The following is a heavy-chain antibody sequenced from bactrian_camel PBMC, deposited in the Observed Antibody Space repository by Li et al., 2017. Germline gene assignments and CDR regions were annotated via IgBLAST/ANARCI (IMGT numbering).Heavy chain of an antibody. V-gene: IGHV3S9*01. CDR2: IESDGST. D-gene: IGHD1*01. J-gene: IGHJ4*01. CDR3: ARGPRVRSGGYCYLEPAPYNY. CDR1: GDTISRYC. Sequence: HVQLVESGGGSVQVGGSLRLSCGASGDTISRYCMGWFRQIPDKEREGVAGIESDGSTSYADSVKGRFTISQDNAKKTVYLQMNNLEPADTAMYYCARGPRVRSGGYCYLEPAPYNYWGQGTQVIVS.